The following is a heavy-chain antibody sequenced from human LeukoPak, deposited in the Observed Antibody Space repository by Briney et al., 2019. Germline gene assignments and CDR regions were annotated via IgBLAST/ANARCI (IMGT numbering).Heavy chain of an antibody. V-gene: IGHV3-23*01. CDR1: GFTFSSYA. CDR2: ITGSGGST. CDR3: AKVRLGCTNGVCYSYYYYGMDV. J-gene: IGHJ6*02. Sequence: GGSPRLSCAASGFTFSSYAMSWVRQAPGKGLEWVSAITGSGGSTYFADSVKGRFTISRDNSKNTLYLQMNSLRAEDTAVYYCAKVRLGCTNGVCYSYYYYGMDVWGQGTTVTVS. D-gene: IGHD2-8*01.